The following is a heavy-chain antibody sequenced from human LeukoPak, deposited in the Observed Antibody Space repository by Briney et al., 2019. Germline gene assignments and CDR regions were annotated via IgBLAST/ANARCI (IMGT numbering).Heavy chain of an antibody. V-gene: IGHV4-4*02. CDR2: IYTSGST. CDR3: ARSEERITMVRVHNWFDP. D-gene: IGHD3-10*01. J-gene: IGHJ5*02. CDR1: GGSISSSNW. Sequence: SETLSLTCAVSGGSISSSNWWSWVRQPPGKGLEWIGRIYTSGSTNYNPSLKSRVTMSVDTSKNQLSLKLSSVTAADTAVYYCARSEERITMVRVHNWFDPWGQGTLVTVSS.